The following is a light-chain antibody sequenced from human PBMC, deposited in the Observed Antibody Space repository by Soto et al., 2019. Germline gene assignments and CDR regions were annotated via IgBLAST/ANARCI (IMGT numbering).Light chain of an antibody. CDR2: GAS. CDR1: QSVSSSS. J-gene: IGKJ4*01. V-gene: IGKV3-20*01. CDR3: QQYGSSPT. Sequence: IVLTQSPGTRAMSQGERATLSCRASQSVSSSSLAWYQQKPGQAPRLLIYGASSRATGIPDRFSGSGSGTDFTLTISRLEPEDFAVYYCQQYGSSPTFGGGTKVDI.